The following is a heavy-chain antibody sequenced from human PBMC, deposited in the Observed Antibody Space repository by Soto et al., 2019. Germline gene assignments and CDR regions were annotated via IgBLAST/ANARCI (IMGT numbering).Heavy chain of an antibody. CDR3: AKAGEPGGGSYWGLDY. V-gene: IGHV3-30*18. CDR2: ISYDGSNK. CDR1: GFTFSSYG. D-gene: IGHD1-26*01. Sequence: QVQLVESGGGVVQPGRSLRLSCAASGFTFSSYGMHWVRQAPGKGLEWVAVISYDGSNKYYADSVKGRFTISRDNSKNTLYLQMNSLRAEDTAVYYCAKAGEPGGGSYWGLDYWGQGTLDTVSS. J-gene: IGHJ4*02.